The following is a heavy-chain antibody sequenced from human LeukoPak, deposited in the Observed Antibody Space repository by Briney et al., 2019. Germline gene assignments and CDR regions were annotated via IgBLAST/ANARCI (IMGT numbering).Heavy chain of an antibody. CDR3: ARDTAGDWGCADY. V-gene: IGHV3-33*01. Sequence: PGRSLRLSCAASGFTFSSYGMHWVRLAPGKGLEWVAVIWYDGSNKYYADSVKGRFTISRDNSKNTLYLQMNSLRAEDTAVYYCARDTAGDWGCADYWGQGTLVTVSS. D-gene: IGHD7-27*01. CDR2: IWYDGSNK. J-gene: IGHJ4*02. CDR1: GFTFSSYG.